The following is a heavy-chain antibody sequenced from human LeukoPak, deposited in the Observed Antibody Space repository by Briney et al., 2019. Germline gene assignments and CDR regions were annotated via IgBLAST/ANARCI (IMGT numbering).Heavy chain of an antibody. Sequence: GGSLRLSCAASGFTFSSYWMSWVRQAPGKGLEWVANIQQDGNEKYYVDSVEGRFTIFRDNAKNSLYLQMNNLRAEDTAVYFCARPVNRLFLFWGPGTLVTVSS. CDR1: GFTFSSYW. CDR3: ARPVNRLFLF. J-gene: IGHJ4*02. V-gene: IGHV3-7*01. CDR2: IQQDGNEK. D-gene: IGHD2-21*01.